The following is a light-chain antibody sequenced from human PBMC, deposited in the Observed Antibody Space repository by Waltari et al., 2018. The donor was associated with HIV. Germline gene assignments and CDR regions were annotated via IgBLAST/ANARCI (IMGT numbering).Light chain of an antibody. CDR1: SSNIGAGFD. Sequence: QSVLTQPPSVSGAPGQRVTISCTGSSSNIGAGFDVTWYQQLPGTAPRLLIYGNNNRPSGVPDRFSGSKSGTSASLAITGLQAEDEADYDCQAYDSSLSGWVFGGRTKLTVL. CDR2: GNN. J-gene: IGLJ3*02. CDR3: QAYDSSLSGWV. V-gene: IGLV1-40*01.